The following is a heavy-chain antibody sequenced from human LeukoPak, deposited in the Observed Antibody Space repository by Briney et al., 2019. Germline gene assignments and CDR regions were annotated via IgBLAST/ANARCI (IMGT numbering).Heavy chain of an antibody. CDR3: ARLKDIVVVPAAMPFDY. CDR1: GYSFTSYW. J-gene: IGHJ4*02. Sequence: GESLKISWKGSGYSFTSYWIGWVRQMPGKGLEWMGIIYPGDSDTRYSPSLQGQVTISADKSISTAYLQWSSLKASDTAMYYCARLKDIVVVPAAMPFDYWGQGTLVTVSS. D-gene: IGHD2-2*01. V-gene: IGHV5-51*01. CDR2: IYPGDSDT.